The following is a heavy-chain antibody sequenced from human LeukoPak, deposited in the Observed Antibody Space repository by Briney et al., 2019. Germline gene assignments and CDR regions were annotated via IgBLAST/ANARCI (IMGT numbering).Heavy chain of an antibody. CDR3: ARYGDYTADY. V-gene: IGHV3-23*01. D-gene: IGHD2-21*02. CDR1: GLTFSSYA. J-gene: IGHJ4*02. CDR2: ISGSGGST. Sequence: GGSLRLSCAASGLTFSSYAMNWVRQAPGKGLEWVSAISGSGGSTYYADSVKGRFTISRDNSKNTLYLQMNSLRAEDTAVYYCARYGDYTADYWGQGTLVTVSS.